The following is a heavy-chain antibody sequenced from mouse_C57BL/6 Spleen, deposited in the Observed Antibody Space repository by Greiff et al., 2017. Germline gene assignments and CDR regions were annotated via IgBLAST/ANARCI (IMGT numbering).Heavy chain of an antibody. CDR2: IYPGDGDT. D-gene: IGHD2-4*01. CDR1: GYAFSSYW. CDR3: ARSGGRDYGWYFDV. V-gene: IGHV1-80*01. J-gene: IGHJ1*03. Sequence: LQESGAELVKPGASVKISCKASGYAFSSYWMNWVKQRPGKGLEWIGQIYPGDGDTNYNGKFKGKATLTADKSSSTAYMQLSSLTSEDSAVYFCARSGGRDYGWYFDVWGTGTTVTVSS.